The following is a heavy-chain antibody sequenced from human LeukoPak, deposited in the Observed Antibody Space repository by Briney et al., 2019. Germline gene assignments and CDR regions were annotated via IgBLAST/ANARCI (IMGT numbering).Heavy chain of an antibody. Sequence: SETLSLTCTVSGGSISSYYWSWIRQPAGKGLEWIGRMHTSGNTNYNPSLKSRVTMSLDTSKNQFSLKLTSVTAADTAVYYCARGTMVRGVIISGRWFDPWGQGTLVTVSS. D-gene: IGHD3-10*01. CDR1: GGSISSYY. CDR3: ARGTMVRGVIISGRWFDP. J-gene: IGHJ5*02. CDR2: MHTSGNT. V-gene: IGHV4-4*07.